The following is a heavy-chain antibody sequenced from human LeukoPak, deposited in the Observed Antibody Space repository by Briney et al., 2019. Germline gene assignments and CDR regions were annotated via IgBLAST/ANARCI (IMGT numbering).Heavy chain of an antibody. V-gene: IGHV3-74*01. CDR3: VRDPLGGYFDL. CDR2: INSDGSTT. Sequence: GGSLRLSCAASGFTFSTSWMHWVRQAPGKGLVWVSRINSDGSTTTYADSVKGRFTISRDNAKNSLYLQMNSLRAEDTAIYYCVRDPLGGYFDLWGQGTLVTVSS. CDR1: GFTFSTSW. J-gene: IGHJ4*02.